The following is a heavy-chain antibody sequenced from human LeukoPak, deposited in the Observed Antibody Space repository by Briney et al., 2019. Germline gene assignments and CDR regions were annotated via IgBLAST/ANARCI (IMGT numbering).Heavy chain of an antibody. CDR1: GYTFTDNY. J-gene: IGHJ3*01. V-gene: IGHV1-2*06. CDR2: VNPDSGGI. Sequence: VASVKVSCKASGYTFTDNYIHWVRQAPGQGLEWMGRVNPDSGGINYAQKFQGRVTMTRDTSINTAFVELRRLRSGDTATYYCARAQNYHDRSGYSDDTFDVWGHGTMITVSS. CDR3: ARAQNYHDRSGYSDDTFDV. D-gene: IGHD3-22*01.